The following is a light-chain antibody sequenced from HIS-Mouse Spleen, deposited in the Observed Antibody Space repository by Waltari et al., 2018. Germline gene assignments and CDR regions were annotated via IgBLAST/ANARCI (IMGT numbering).Light chain of an antibody. J-gene: IGLJ3*02. CDR2: EGS. Sequence: QSALTQPASVSGSPGQSITISCTGTSSDVGSNNLVSWYQQHPGKAPKLMIYEGSKRPSGVSNHVSGSKSGNTPSLTISGRQAEDEADYYCCSYAGSSTWVFGGGTKLTVL. V-gene: IGLV2-23*01. CDR3: CSYAGSSTWV. CDR1: SSDVGSNNL.